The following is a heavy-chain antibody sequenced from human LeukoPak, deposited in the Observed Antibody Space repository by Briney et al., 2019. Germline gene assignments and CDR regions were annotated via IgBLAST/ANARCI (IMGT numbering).Heavy chain of an antibody. CDR3: AVAYSYGRDTFGI. V-gene: IGHV1-46*01. D-gene: IGHD5-18*01. J-gene: IGHJ3*02. Sequence: PGASVKVSCKASGYTFTSYYIHWVRQAPGQGLEWMGLINPSGGSTSHAQKFQGRVTMTRDTSTSTVYMELRSLRSEDTAVYYCAVAYSYGRDTFGIWGQGTMVTVSS. CDR2: INPSGGST. CDR1: GYTFTSYY.